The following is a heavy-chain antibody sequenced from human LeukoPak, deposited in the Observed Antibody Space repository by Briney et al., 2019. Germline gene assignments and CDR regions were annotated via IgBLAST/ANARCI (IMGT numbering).Heavy chain of an antibody. V-gene: IGHV3-64*01. D-gene: IGHD1-14*01. CDR1: GFTFSSYE. J-gene: IGHJ6*02. CDR2: ISSNGGST. Sequence: PGGSLRLSCAASGFTFSSYEMNWVRQAPGKGLEYVSAISSNGGSTYYANSVKGRFTISRDNSKNTLYLQMGSLRAEDMAVYYCARYEAEGDYYYGMDVWGQGTTVTVSS. CDR3: ARYEAEGDYYYGMDV.